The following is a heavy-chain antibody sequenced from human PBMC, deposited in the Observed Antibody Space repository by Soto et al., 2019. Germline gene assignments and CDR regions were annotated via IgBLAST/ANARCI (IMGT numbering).Heavy chain of an antibody. Sequence: EVQLVESGGGLVKPGGSLRLSCAASGFTFSSYSMNWVRQAPGKGLEWVSSINYKSHIDYADSVKGRFTISRDNAKNSFYLQMTSLRAEDTAVYFCARDLIYAGYYYYMDVWGIGTTVTVSS. J-gene: IGHJ6*03. CDR3: ARDLIYAGYYYYMDV. V-gene: IGHV3-21*01. CDR1: GFTFSSYS. D-gene: IGHD3-10*01. CDR2: INYKSHI.